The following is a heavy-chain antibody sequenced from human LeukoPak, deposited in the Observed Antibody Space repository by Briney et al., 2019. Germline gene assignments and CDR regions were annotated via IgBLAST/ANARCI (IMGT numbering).Heavy chain of an antibody. CDR2: IYYSGST. J-gene: IGHJ6*01. V-gene: IGHV4-59*01. CDR1: GGSISNYY. D-gene: IGHD6-19*01. Sequence: SETLSLTCTVSGGSISNYYWSWIRQPPGKGLEWIGYIYYSGSTNHNPSLKSRVTISVDSSKNQFSLTLSSVTAADTAVYYCARGAYSSAWYTFYYYGMDVWGQGTTVTVSA. CDR3: ARGAYSSAWYTFYYYGMDV.